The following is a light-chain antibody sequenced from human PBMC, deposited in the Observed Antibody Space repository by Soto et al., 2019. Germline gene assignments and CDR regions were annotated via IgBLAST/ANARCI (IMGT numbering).Light chain of an antibody. V-gene: IGLV1-40*01. CDR2: ASD. CDR3: QSYDSSLSSWV. J-gene: IGLJ3*02. Sequence: QAVVTQPPSVSGAPGQRVSISCTGSSSNIGAGYDVHWYHQLPGAAPKLLIFASDNRPSGVPDRFSGSKSGTSASLAITGLQADDEADYYCQSYDSSLSSWVFGGGTKLTVL. CDR1: SSNIGAGYD.